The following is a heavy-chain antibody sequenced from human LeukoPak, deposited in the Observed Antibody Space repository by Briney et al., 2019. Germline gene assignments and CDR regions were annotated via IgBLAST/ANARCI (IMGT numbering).Heavy chain of an antibody. CDR2: FSRSGPDT. CDR1: GFTFGSSA. Sequence: GGSLRLSCAASGFTFGSSAMSWVRQAPGKGQEWVSTFSRSGPDTYYADSVKGRFTILRDNSKNTLYLQMNSLRAEDTAVYYCAKGSLGSWYYFDYWGQGTLVTVSS. CDR3: AKGSLGSWYYFDY. J-gene: IGHJ4*02. D-gene: IGHD6-13*01. V-gene: IGHV3-23*01.